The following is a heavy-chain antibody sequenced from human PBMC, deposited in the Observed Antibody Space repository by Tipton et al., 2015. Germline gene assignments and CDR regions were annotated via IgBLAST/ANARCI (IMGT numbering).Heavy chain of an antibody. Sequence: QLVQSGAEVKKPGASVKVSCKASGYTFTTYGLTWVRQAPGQGLDWMGWISVKTGDTNYSQKVLGRGTLTADTSTRTAYLELRSLTSADTAVYFCARKVRGAGSYVFDNWGQGALVIVSS. J-gene: IGHJ4*02. V-gene: IGHV1-18*01. CDR3: ARKVRGAGSYVFDN. CDR2: ISVKTGDT. D-gene: IGHD3-10*01. CDR1: GYTFTTYG.